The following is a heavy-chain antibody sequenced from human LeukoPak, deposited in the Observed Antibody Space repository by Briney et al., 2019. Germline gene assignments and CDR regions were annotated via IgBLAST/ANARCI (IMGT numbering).Heavy chain of an antibody. D-gene: IGHD3-22*01. J-gene: IGHJ5*02. Sequence: ASVKVSCKASGGTFSSYAISWVRQAPGQGLEWMGGIIPIFGTANYAQKFQGRVTITADESTSTAYMELSSLRSEDTAVYYCARMDYYYDSSGHFAGFDPWGQGTLVTVSS. CDR1: GGTFSSYA. V-gene: IGHV1-69*01. CDR2: IIPIFGTA. CDR3: ARMDYYYDSSGHFAGFDP.